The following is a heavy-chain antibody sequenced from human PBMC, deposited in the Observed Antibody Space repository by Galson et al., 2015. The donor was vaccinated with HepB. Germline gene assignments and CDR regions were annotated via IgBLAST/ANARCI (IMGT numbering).Heavy chain of an antibody. CDR3: ARVYYDFWSGYYPDWYFDL. CDR2: IKQDGSEK. CDR1: GFTFSSYW. J-gene: IGHJ2*01. V-gene: IGHV3-7*03. D-gene: IGHD3-3*01. Sequence: SLRLSCAASGFTFSSYWMSWVRQAPGKGLEWVANIKQDGSEKYYVDSVKGRFTISRDNAKNSLYLQMNSLRAEDTAVYYCARVYYDFWSGYYPDWYFDLWGRGTLVTVSS.